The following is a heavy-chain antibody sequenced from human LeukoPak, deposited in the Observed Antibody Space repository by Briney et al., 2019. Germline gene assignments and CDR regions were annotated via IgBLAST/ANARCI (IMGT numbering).Heavy chain of an antibody. J-gene: IGHJ4*02. D-gene: IGHD1-26*01. CDR2: STNSVTDI. V-gene: IGHV3-21*05. Sequence: GGSLRLSCVASGITLATSPMDWVRQAPGKGPEWVSFSTNSVTDISYADSVRGRFTISRDNAKNTLYLQMNSLRAEDTAVYYCARDPKQGGTYWNYFDYWGQGALVTVSP. CDR3: ARDPKQGGTYWNYFDY. CDR1: GITLATSP.